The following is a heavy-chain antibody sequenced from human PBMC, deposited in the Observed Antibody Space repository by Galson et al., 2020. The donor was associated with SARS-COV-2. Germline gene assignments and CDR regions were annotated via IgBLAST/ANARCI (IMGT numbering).Heavy chain of an antibody. J-gene: IGHJ4*02. CDR1: GFPFTSYC. CDR3: ARDLFLEWLSEDY. Sequence: RGSLILSCAPSGFPFTSYCMHWVRQAPGKGLVWVSRIHSDGSTTSYAHSVKGRFTITRDNTKNTLYLQMNSLRAEDTAVYYCARDLFLEWLSEDYWGQGTLVIVSS. D-gene: IGHD3-3*01. CDR2: IHSDGSTT. V-gene: IGHV3-74*01.